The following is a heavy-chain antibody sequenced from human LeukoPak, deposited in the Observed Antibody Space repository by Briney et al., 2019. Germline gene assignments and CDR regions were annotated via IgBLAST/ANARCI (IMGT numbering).Heavy chain of an antibody. V-gene: IGHV4-39*07. J-gene: IGHJ6*03. CDR1: GGSISSSPYY. CDR2: IYYSGST. CDR3: AGPSGRYYYYYMDV. Sequence: SETLSLTCTVSGGSISSSPYYWGWIRQPPGKGLEWIGSIYYSGSTYYNPSLKSRVTISVDTSKNQFSLKLSSVTAADTAVYYCAGPSGRYYYYYMDVWGKGTTVTVSS.